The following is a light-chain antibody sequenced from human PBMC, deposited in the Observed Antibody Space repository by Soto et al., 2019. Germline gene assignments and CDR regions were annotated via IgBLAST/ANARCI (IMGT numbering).Light chain of an antibody. J-gene: IGKJ1*01. CDR1: QRLLYSSNNKNL. CDR3: QHYLNFPRT. Sequence: DIVMIQSPHSVAVSLGERATINCKSSQRLLYSSNNKNLVAGYQQKPGQPPKLLIYWASTRESGVPDRFSARGSGTAFTLNISRLQPDDVAVYYCQHYLNFPRTLGQGTKVDIK. V-gene: IGKV4-1*01. CDR2: WAS.